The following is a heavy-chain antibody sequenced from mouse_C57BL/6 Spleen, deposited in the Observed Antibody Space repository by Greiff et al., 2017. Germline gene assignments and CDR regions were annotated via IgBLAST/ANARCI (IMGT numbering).Heavy chain of an antibody. CDR3: TRLRLSLYAMDY. D-gene: IGHD3-2*02. V-gene: IGHV14-4*01. J-gene: IGHJ4*01. CDR1: GFNIKDDY. CDR2: IDPENGDT. Sequence: EVMLVESGAELVRPGASVKLSCTASGFNIKDDYMHWVKQRPEQGLEWIGWIDPENGDTEYASKFQGKATITADTSSNTAYLQLSSLTSEDTAVYYCTRLRLSLYAMDYWGQGTSVTVSS.